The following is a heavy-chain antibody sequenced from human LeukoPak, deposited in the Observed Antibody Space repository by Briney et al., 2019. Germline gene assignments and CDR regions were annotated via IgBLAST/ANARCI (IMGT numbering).Heavy chain of an antibody. Sequence: ASVTVSCKASGYTFTGYYMHWVRQAPGQGLEWMGWINPNSGGTNYAQKFQGRVTMTRDTSISTAYMELSRLRSDDTAVYYCARGGNDFWSGYSVNYYMDVWGKGTTVTVSS. CDR2: INPNSGGT. CDR1: GYTFTGYY. V-gene: IGHV1-2*02. J-gene: IGHJ6*03. CDR3: ARGGNDFWSGYSVNYYMDV. D-gene: IGHD3-3*01.